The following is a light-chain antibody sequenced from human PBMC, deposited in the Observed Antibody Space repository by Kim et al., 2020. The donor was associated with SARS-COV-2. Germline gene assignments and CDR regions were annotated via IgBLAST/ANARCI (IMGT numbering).Light chain of an antibody. Sequence: LSPGERATLSCRASQSVSSSYLAWYQQKPGQAPRLLIYGASSRATGIPDRFSGSGSGTDFTLTISRLEPEDFAVYYCQQYGSSVYTFGQGTKREI. CDR1: QSVSSSY. CDR2: GAS. J-gene: IGKJ2*01. CDR3: QQYGSSVYT. V-gene: IGKV3-20*01.